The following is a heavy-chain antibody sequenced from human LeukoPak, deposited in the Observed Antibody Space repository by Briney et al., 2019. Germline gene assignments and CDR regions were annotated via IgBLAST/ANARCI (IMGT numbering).Heavy chain of an antibody. CDR3: ASCTVTTYDYYYYMDV. Sequence: GGSLRLSCAASGFTVSSNYMSWVRQAPGKGLEWVSVIYSGGSTYYADSVKGRCTISRDNSKNTLYLQMNSMRAEDTAVYFCASCTVTTYDYYYYMDVWGKGTTVTVSS. CDR1: GFTVSSNY. CDR2: IYSGGST. J-gene: IGHJ6*03. D-gene: IGHD4-11*01. V-gene: IGHV3-53*01.